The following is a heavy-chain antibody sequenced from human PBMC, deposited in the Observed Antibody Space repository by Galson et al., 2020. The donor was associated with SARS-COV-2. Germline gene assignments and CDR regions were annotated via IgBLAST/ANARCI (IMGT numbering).Heavy chain of an antibody. CDR2: VTAGGSIT. J-gene: IGHJ4*02. Sequence: GESLKISCAGSGFTFSRYAMSWVRQVPGKGLEGVSSVTAGGSITYHADTVKGRFTISRDNSKNTLYLQMNSLRVEDTALYYCAKDQGNDYGDQLDYWGQGTLVSVSS. CDR1: GFTFSRYA. CDR3: AKDQGNDYGDQLDY. V-gene: IGHV3-23*01. D-gene: IGHD4-17*01.